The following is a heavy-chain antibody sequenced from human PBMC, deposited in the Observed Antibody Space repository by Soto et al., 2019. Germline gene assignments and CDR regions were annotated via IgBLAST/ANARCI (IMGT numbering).Heavy chain of an antibody. D-gene: IGHD6-19*01. J-gene: IGHJ1*01. CDR1: GFTFNSYW. CDR2: IDGDGTTT. CDR3: ARRIAVAGTYDH. Sequence: EVQLVESGGGVVQPGGSLRLSCAASGFTFNSYWMHWVRQVPGKGLECVSRIDGDGTTTHYADSVRGRVTISRDNAKNTLYLQMNSLRAEDSAVYLCARRIAVAGTYDHWGQGSLVTVSS. V-gene: IGHV3-74*01.